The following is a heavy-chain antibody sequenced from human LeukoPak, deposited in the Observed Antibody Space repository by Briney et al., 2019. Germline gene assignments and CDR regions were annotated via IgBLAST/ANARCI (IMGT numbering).Heavy chain of an antibody. CDR3: ARDLELFAPYYYYGMDV. V-gene: IGHV4-4*07. J-gene: IGHJ6*02. CDR1: GGSISGYF. Sequence: PSETLSLTCTVSGGSISGYFWSWIRQPAGKGLEWIGRIYTSGSTNYNPSLKSRVTMSVDTSKNQFSLKLSSVTAADTAVYYCARDLELFAPYYYYGMDVWGQGTTVTVSS. CDR2: IYTSGST. D-gene: IGHD3-10*01.